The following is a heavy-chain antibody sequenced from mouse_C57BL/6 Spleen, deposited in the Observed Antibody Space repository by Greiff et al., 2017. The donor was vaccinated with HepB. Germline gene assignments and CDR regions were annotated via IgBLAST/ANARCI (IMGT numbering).Heavy chain of an antibody. Sequence: EVQLQQSGPVLVKPGASVKMSCKASGYTFTDYYMNWVKQSHGKSLEWIGVINPYNGGTSYNKKFKGKTTLTVDKSSSTVYMELNSLTSEDSAVYYCARGQLRLDYWGQGTTLTVSS. V-gene: IGHV1-19*01. D-gene: IGHD3-2*02. CDR1: GYTFTDYY. CDR3: ARGQLRLDY. CDR2: INPYNGGT. J-gene: IGHJ2*01.